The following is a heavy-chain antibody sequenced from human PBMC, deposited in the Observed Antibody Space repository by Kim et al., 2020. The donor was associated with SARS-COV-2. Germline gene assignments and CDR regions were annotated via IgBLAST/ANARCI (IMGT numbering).Heavy chain of an antibody. D-gene: IGHD3-3*01. CDR3: TRSHGVY. CDR2: ISYSGSA. Sequence: SETLSLTCIVSGGSISSRTYYWGWVLQPPGKGLEWIGMISYSGSAPYNPSLKGRVSISLDTSKNQFSLRLYPVTAADTAVYYCTRSHGVYWGQGTLVTVSS. CDR1: GGSISSRTYY. V-gene: IGHV4-39*01. J-gene: IGHJ4*02.